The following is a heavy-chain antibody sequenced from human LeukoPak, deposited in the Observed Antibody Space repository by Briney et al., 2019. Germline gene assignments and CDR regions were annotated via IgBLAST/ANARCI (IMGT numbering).Heavy chain of an antibody. CDR2: INPDSGAT. J-gene: IGHJ6*03. CDR3: ARGEGCSSTRCYCYYYMDV. Sequence: ASVKVSCKTSGYTFTGYYMHWVRQAPGQGLEWMGWINPDSGATNYAQKFQGRVTMTRDTSISTAYMELSRLRSDDTAVYYCARGEGCSSTRCYCYYYMDVWGKGTTVTVSS. D-gene: IGHD2-2*01. V-gene: IGHV1-2*02. CDR1: GYTFTGYY.